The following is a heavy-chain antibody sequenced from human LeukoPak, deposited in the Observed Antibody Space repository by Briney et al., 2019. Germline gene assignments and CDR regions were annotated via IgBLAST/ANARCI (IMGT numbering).Heavy chain of an antibody. J-gene: IGHJ5*02. Sequence: TGGSLRLSCAASGFTASNNYMSWVRQAPGKGLEWVSIIYSGGATYYADSVKGRFTVSRNNSKNTLYLQMNSLRADDTAFYYCARGLQQQLGWFDPWGQGTLVTVSS. D-gene: IGHD6-13*01. CDR2: IYSGGAT. CDR1: GFTASNNY. V-gene: IGHV3-53*04. CDR3: ARGLQQQLGWFDP.